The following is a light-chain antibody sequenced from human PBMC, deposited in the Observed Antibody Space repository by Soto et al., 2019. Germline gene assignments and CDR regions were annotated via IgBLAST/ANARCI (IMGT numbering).Light chain of an antibody. CDR2: AAT. CDR1: QTISSY. Sequence: IEMTHPPSSLSASVGDRGTITCRTIQTISSYLNWYQQKPGSAPKLLIFAATGLQSGVPSRFSGSGSGTDFTLTINSLQPEDFASYSCQQIYHTPLAFGHGTRLEI. CDR3: QQIYHTPLA. J-gene: IGKJ5*01. V-gene: IGKV1-39*01.